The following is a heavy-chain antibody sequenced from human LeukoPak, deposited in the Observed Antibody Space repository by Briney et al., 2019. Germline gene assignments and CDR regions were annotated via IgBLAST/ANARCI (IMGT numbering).Heavy chain of an antibody. Sequence: GGSLRLSCAAPGFTFSDFWMHWVRQAPGKRPAWVSRISPDGTTTNYADSVKGRFTISRDNAKNTLYLQISSVRAEDTAVYYCARDMWGTFDYWGQGTLVIVSS. CDR3: ARDMWGTFDY. CDR1: GFTFSDFW. CDR2: ISPDGTTT. J-gene: IGHJ4*02. V-gene: IGHV3-74*01. D-gene: IGHD7-27*01.